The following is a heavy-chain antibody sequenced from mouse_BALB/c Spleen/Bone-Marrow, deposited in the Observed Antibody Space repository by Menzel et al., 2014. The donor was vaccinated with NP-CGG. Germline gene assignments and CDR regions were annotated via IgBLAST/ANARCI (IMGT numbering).Heavy chain of an antibody. CDR3: ATDYYGWFAY. D-gene: IGHD1-1*01. Sequence: DVQLQESGPDLVKPSQSLLLTCTVTGYSITSGYSCHWIQQFPGNKLEWLGYIHYSGSTNYNPSLKSRISITRDTFKNQFFLQLNSVPTEDTATYYCATDYYGWFAYWGQGTLVTVSA. CDR2: IHYSGST. J-gene: IGHJ3*01. V-gene: IGHV3-1*02. CDR1: GYSITSGYS.